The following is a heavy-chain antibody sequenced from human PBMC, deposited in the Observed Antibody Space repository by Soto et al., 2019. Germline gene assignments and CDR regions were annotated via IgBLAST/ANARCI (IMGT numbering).Heavy chain of an antibody. V-gene: IGHV3-7*01. D-gene: IGHD3-22*01. Sequence: SLRLSCAASGFTFSTYWMSWVRQAPGKGLEWVANIKEDGSEKYYVDSVEGRFTISRDNAKNSLYLQMTSLRAEDTALYYCARGWGYFDSSGFPYLYAMDVWGQGTTVTVYS. J-gene: IGHJ6*02. CDR2: IKEDGSEK. CDR1: GFTFSTYW. CDR3: ARGWGYFDSSGFPYLYAMDV.